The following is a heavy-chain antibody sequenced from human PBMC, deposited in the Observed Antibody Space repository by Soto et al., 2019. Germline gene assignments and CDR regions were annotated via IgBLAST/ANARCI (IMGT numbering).Heavy chain of an antibody. CDR3: ASRGIAAAGDY. Sequence: SETLSLTCTVSGGSISGSSYYWGWIRQPPGKGLEWIGTIYYSGSTYYNPSLKSRVTISVDTSKNQFSLKLSSVTAADTAVYYCASRGIAAAGDYWGQGTLVTVSS. CDR2: IYYSGST. CDR1: GGSISGSSYY. V-gene: IGHV4-39*01. J-gene: IGHJ4*02. D-gene: IGHD6-13*01.